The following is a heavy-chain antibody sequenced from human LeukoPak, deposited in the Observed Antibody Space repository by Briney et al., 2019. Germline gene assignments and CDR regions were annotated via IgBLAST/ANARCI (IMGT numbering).Heavy chain of an antibody. D-gene: IGHD5-24*01. CDR1: GYNFISYA. CDR2: IHTDNGDT. V-gene: IGHV1-3*04. CDR3: ASVYKHGMDV. J-gene: IGHJ6*02. Sequence: ASVKVSCKASGYNFISYAMHWVRQAPGQRLEWMGWIHTDNGDTKYSHYFLGRVTITRDTSANTAYMELSSLRSEDTAVYYCASVYKHGMDVWGQGTTVTVSS.